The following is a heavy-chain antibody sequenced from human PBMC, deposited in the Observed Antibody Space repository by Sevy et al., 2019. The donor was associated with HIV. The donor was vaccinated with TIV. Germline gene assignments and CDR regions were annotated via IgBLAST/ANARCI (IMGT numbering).Heavy chain of an antibody. CDR3: AGPILTYNNCWSYYDY. Sequence: SETLSLTCTVSGASISSSGYYWGWIRQPPGKGLEWIASINYSGSTFYNPSLKSRVTISADTSKNQFSLDLNSVTAADTAIYYCAGPILTYNNCWSYYDYWGQGTVVNVSS. V-gene: IGHV4-39*01. J-gene: IGHJ4*02. CDR1: GASISSSGYY. CDR2: INYSGST. D-gene: IGHD6-19*01.